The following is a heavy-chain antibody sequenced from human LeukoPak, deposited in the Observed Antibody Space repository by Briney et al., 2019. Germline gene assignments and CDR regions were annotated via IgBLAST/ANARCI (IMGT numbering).Heavy chain of an antibody. V-gene: IGHV1-8*03. CDR3: ATDQASRPGYSGYDLDY. D-gene: IGHD5-12*01. J-gene: IGHJ4*02. CDR1: GYTFTSYD. Sequence: GASVKVSCKASGYTFTSYDINWVRQATGQGLEWMGWMNPNSGNTGYAQKFQGRVTITRNTSISTAYMELSSLRSEDTAVYYCATDQASRPGYSGYDLDYWGQGTLVTVSS. CDR2: MNPNSGNT.